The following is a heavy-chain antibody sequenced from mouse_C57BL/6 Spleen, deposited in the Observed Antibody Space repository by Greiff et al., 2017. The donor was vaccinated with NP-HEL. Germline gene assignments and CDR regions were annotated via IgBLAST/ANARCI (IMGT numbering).Heavy chain of an antibody. CDR3: ATGYVDV. CDR2: ISSGSSTI. Sequence: EVHLVESGGGLVKPGGSLKLSCAASGFTFSDYGMHWVRQAPEKGLEWVAYISSGSSTIYYADTVKGRFTISRDNAKNPLFLQMTSLRSEDTAMYYCATGYVDVWGTGTTVTVSS. V-gene: IGHV5-17*01. J-gene: IGHJ1*03. CDR1: GFTFSDYG.